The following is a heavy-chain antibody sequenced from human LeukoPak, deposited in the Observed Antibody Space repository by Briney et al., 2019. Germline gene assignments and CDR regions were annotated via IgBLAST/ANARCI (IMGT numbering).Heavy chain of an antibody. D-gene: IGHD3-3*01. V-gene: IGHV4-4*07. CDR2: IYTSGST. Sequence: PSETLSLTCTVSGGSISSYYWSWIRQPAGKGLEWIGRIYTSGSTNYNPSLKSRVTISVDTSKNQFSLKLSSVTAADTAVYYCAREALRITIFGVVNINLYYYYMDVWGKGTTVTVSS. CDR3: AREALRITIFGVVNINLYYYYMDV. J-gene: IGHJ6*03. CDR1: GGSISSYY.